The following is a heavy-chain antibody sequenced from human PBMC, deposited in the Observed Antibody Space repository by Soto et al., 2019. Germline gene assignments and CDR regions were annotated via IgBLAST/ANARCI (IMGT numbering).Heavy chain of an antibody. CDR1: GFTFSSNW. J-gene: IGHJ4*02. Sequence: EVQLVESGGGLVQPGGSLRLSCAASGFTFSSNWMHWVRQGPGKGLVWVSRIDNDGSSRDYADSVKGRFTISRDNAKNTLYLEMSRLRAEDTAVYYCATGSGWYSPDYLGQGTLVTVSS. CDR2: IDNDGSSR. CDR3: ATGSGWYSPDY. D-gene: IGHD6-19*01. V-gene: IGHV3-74*01.